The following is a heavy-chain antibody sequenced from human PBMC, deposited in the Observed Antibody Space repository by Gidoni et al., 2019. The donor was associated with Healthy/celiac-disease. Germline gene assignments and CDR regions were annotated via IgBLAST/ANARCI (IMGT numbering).Heavy chain of an antibody. J-gene: IGHJ5*02. CDR3: ARGSAGIAAHGNWFDP. CDR1: GFTFRSYS. V-gene: IGHV3-21*01. CDR2: ISSSSSYI. D-gene: IGHD6-25*01. Sequence: EVQLVESGGGLVKPGGSLRLSCAASGFTFRSYSMNWVRQAPGKGLEWVSSISSSSSYIYYADSVKGRFTISRDNAKNSLYLQMNSLRAEDTAVYYWARGSAGIAAHGNWFDPWGQGTLVTVSS.